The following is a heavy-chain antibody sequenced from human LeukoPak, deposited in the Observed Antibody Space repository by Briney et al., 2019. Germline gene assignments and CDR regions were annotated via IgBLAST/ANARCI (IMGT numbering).Heavy chain of an antibody. CDR3: TSGYYDSSGYYSLFDY. D-gene: IGHD3-22*01. Sequence: PGGSLRLSCTASGFTFGDYAMSWVRQAPGKGLEWVGFIRSKAYGGTTEYAASVKGRFTISRDDSKSIAYLQMNSLKTEDTAVYYCTSGYYDSSGYYSLFDYWGQGTLVTVSS. V-gene: IGHV3-49*04. CDR1: GFTFGDYA. CDR2: IRSKAYGGTT. J-gene: IGHJ4*02.